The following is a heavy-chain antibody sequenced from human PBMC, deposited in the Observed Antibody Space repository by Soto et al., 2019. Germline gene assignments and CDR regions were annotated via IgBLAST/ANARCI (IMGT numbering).Heavy chain of an antibody. Sequence: GGVLRPSFSAFGFHLRKHHKQPGPPVIGKGLEWVSTIGTAGDTYYPGSVKGRFTISRENAKNSLYLQMNSLRAEDTAVYYCASGRLISLYYFDYWGQGTLVTVSS. CDR1: GFHLRKHH. D-gene: IGHD2-15*01. CDR3: ASGRLISLYYFDY. J-gene: IGHJ4*02. CDR2: IGTAGDT. V-gene: IGHV3-13*01.